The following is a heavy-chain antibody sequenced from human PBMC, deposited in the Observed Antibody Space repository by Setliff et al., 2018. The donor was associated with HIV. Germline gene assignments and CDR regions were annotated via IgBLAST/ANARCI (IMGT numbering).Heavy chain of an antibody. D-gene: IGHD3-10*01. V-gene: IGHV4-38-2*02. CDR1: GYAISSGYY. Sequence: SETLSLTCAVSGYAISSGYYWGWIRRPPGKGLEWIGSIYNRGSTYYNPSLKSRVTISVDTSKNQFSLELSSVTAADTAVYYCARELLRSWDGSENSYKPYYFDYWGQGTLVTVSS. CDR3: ARELLRSWDGSENSYKPYYFDY. CDR2: IYNRGST. J-gene: IGHJ4*02.